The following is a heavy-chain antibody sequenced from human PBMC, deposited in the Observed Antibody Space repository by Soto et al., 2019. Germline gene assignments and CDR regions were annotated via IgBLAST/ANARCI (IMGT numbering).Heavy chain of an antibody. CDR3: ARVKRHYYYGMDV. J-gene: IGHJ6*02. Sequence: SETLSLTCTVSGGSISSGGYYWSWIRQHPGKGLEWIGYIYYSGSTYYNPSLKSRVTISVDTSKNQFSLKLSSVTAADTAVYYCARVKRHYYYGMDVWGQGTTVTVSS. CDR2: IYYSGST. CDR1: GGSISSGGYY. V-gene: IGHV4-31*03.